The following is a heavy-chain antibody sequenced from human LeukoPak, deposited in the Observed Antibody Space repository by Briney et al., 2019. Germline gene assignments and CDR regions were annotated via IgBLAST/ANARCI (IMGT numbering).Heavy chain of an antibody. V-gene: IGHV1-8*01. CDR1: GYTFTSYD. CDR2: MNPNSGNT. J-gene: IGHJ4*02. Sequence: ASVKVSCKASGYTFTSYDINWVRQATGQGLEWMGWMNPNSGNTGYAQKFQDRVTMTRNTSISTAYMELSSLRSEDTAVYYCARELYYYDSSGYYSPDYWGQGTLVTVSS. CDR3: ARELYYYDSSGYYSPDY. D-gene: IGHD3-22*01.